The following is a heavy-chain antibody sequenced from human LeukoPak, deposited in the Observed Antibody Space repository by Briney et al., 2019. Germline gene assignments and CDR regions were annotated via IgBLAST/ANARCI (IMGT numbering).Heavy chain of an antibody. V-gene: IGHV3-49*04. J-gene: IGHJ6*02. D-gene: IGHD6-13*01. CDR3: TSNLYSSSLIVD. CDR2: IRTKAFGATT. CDR1: GFTFADFE. Sequence: GGSLRLSCTPSGFTFADFEMSWVRQSPGKGLEWVGFIRTKAFGATTVYAASVKGRFTISRDDSKRVAYLQKNSLKTEDTALYYCTSNLYSSSLIVDWGQGTTVTVSS.